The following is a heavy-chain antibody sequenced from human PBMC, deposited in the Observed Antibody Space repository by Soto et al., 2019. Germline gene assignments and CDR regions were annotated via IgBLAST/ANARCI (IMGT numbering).Heavy chain of an antibody. CDR1: GFTFSSYW. CDR3: AREGQHDFWSGYYNGYYYGMDV. D-gene: IGHD3-3*01. Sequence: GGSLRLSCAASGFTFSSYWMHWVRQAPGKGLVWVSRINSDGSSTSYADSVKGRFTISRDNAKNTLYLQMNSLRAEDTAVYYCAREGQHDFWSGYYNGYYYGMDVWGQGTTVTVSS. CDR2: INSDGSST. J-gene: IGHJ6*02. V-gene: IGHV3-74*01.